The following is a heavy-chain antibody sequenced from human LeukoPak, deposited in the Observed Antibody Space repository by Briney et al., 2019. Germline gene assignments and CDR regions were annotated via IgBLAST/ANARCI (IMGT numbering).Heavy chain of an antibody. J-gene: IGHJ4*02. V-gene: IGHV1-18*01. CDR1: GYTFTSYG. Sequence: ASVKVSCKAPGYTFTSYGINWVRQAPGQGLEWMGWISGYNGNTNYAQKLQGRVTMTTDTSTSTAYMELRSLRSDDTAVYFCARDYIGGWSDHWGQGTLVTVSS. CDR2: ISGYNGNT. CDR3: ARDYIGGWSDH. D-gene: IGHD3-16*01.